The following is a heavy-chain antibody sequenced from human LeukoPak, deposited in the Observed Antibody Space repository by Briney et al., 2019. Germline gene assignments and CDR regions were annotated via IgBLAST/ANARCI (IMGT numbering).Heavy chain of an antibody. J-gene: IGHJ5*01. CDR3: ARLKDAVTIFDC. Sequence: PGGSLRLSCAVSGFTFSNYAMSWVRQAPGKGLEWVASIKADGSDKYYVDSVKGRFTISRDNTKNSLYVQMSSLRAEDTAVYYCARLKDAVTIFDCWGQGILVTFSS. V-gene: IGHV3-7*01. CDR2: IKADGSDK. D-gene: IGHD4-17*01. CDR1: GFTFSNYA.